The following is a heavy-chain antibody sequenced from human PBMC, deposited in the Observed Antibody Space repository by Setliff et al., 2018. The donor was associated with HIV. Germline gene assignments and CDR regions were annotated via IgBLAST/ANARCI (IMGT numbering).Heavy chain of an antibody. CDR3: ARHLGLPDATDYMDV. J-gene: IGHJ6*03. CDR2: VYPGDSNT. D-gene: IGHD2-2*01. Sequence: GESLKISCKGSGYSFTSYWIGWVRQMPGKGLEWMGIVYPGDSNTRYSPSFQGQVTISADQSVSTAYLQWSSLRASDNAMYYCARHLGLPDATDYMDVWGKGTTVTVSS. CDR1: GYSFTSYW. V-gene: IGHV5-51*01.